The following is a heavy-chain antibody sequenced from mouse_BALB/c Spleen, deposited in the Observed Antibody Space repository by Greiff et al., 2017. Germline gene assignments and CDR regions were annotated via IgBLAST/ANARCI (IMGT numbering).Heavy chain of an antibody. CDR3: ARATARATGAWFAY. V-gene: IGHV1-7*01. CDR2: INPSTGYT. Sequence: QVQLQQSGAELAKPGASVKMSCKASGYTFTSYWMHWVKQRPGQGLEWIGYINPSTGYTEYNQKFKDKATLTADKSSSTAYMQLSSLTSEDSAVYYCARATARATGAWFAYWGQGTLVTVSA. D-gene: IGHD3-2*01. CDR1: GYTFTSYW. J-gene: IGHJ3*01.